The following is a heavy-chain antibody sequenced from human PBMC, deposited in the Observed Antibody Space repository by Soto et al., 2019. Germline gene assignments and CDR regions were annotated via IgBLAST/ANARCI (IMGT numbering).Heavy chain of an antibody. D-gene: IGHD2-2*02. Sequence: TMDLTCTVSGGSISIYYWSWIRKHAGKGLEWIGRIYTSGSTNYNPSLKSRVTMSVDTSKNQFSLKLSSVTAADTAVYYCARDSRYCSSTSCYMGSSSPWGQGTLGTVSS. J-gene: IGHJ5*02. V-gene: IGHV4-4*07. CDR1: GGSISIYY. CDR3: ARDSRYCSSTSCYMGSSSP. CDR2: IYTSGST.